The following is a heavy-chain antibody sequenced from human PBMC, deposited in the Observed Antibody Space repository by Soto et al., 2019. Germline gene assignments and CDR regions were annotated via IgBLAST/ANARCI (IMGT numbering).Heavy chain of an antibody. D-gene: IGHD4-17*01. Sequence: GASVKVSYKTSGYTFTEYDINWVRQAPGQGLEYMGWVSPENRNAGYAPQFRGRVSMTADTSINTVYLELTTLTYEDTAVYYCEVTTGYWGQGTMVTVSS. V-gene: IGHV1-8*01. CDR2: VSPENRNA. J-gene: IGHJ4*02. CDR1: GYTFTEYD. CDR3: EVTTGY.